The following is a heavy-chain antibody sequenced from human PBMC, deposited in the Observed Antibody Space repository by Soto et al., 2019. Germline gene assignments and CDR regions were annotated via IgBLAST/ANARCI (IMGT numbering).Heavy chain of an antibody. J-gene: IGHJ5*02. CDR1: GFTFSSYA. CDR3: SKDAVLVPPVGFTLGVWGWFDP. Sequence: EVQLLESGGGLVQPGGSLRLSCAASGFTFSSYAMSWVRQAPGKGLEWVSAISGSGGSTYYAESVKGRYTISRDNSKNTLYLQMNSLRSEDTAVYSCSKDAVLVPPVGFTLGVWGWFDPWGQGTLVTVSS. V-gene: IGHV3-23*01. D-gene: IGHD3-16*01. CDR2: ISGSGGST.